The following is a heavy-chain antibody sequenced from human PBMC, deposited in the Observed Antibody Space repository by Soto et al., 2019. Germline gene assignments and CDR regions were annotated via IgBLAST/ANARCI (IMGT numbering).Heavy chain of an antibody. CDR3: AKTLSHYDILTGYHPPYYFDY. CDR1: GFTFSSYS. CDR2: ISSSSSYI. D-gene: IGHD3-9*01. V-gene: IGHV3-21*04. J-gene: IGHJ4*02. Sequence: GGSLRLSCAASGFTFSSYSMNWVRQAPGKGLEWVSSISSSSSYIYYADSVKGRFTISRDNAKNSLYLQMNSLRAEDTAVYYCAKTLSHYDILTGYHPPYYFDYWGQGTLVTVSS.